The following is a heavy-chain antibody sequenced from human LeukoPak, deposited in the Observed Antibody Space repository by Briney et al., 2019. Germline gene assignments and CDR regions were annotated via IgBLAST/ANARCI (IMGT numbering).Heavy chain of an antibody. CDR1: GYSFTSYW. CDR3: ARQWGRWSSYYYGSGSYYGWFDP. Sequence: GESLKISCKGSGYSFTSYWIGWVRQMPGKGLEWLGIIYPGDSDTRYSPSFQGQVTISADKSISTAYLQWSSLKASDTAMYYCARQWGRWSSYYYGSGSYYGWFDPWGQGTLVTVSS. V-gene: IGHV5-51*01. J-gene: IGHJ5*02. CDR2: IYPGDSDT. D-gene: IGHD3-10*01.